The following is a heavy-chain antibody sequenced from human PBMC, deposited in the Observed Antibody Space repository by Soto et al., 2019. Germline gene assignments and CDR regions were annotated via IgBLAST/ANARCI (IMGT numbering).Heavy chain of an antibody. D-gene: IGHD3-16*02. CDR2: IHSSGST. J-gene: IGHJ4*02. CDR3: ARGTYFDSAWGTYRVGSSGCFDY. Sequence: QVQLQESGPGLVKPSQTLSLTCSVSGGTISSGDDYWSWIRQPPGKGLEWIGYIHSSGSTFYNPSLKSRVTSSMDTSKNQFSLKLSSVTAADTAVYSCARGTYFDSAWGTYRVGSSGCFDYWGQGTLVSVSS. V-gene: IGHV4-30-4*01. CDR1: GGTISSGDDY.